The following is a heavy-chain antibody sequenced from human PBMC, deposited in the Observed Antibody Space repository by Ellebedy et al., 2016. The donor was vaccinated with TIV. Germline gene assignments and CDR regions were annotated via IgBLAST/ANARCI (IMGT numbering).Heavy chain of an antibody. Sequence: GGSLRLSCAASGFTFSSYAMSWVRQAPGKGLEWVSSIGGTSDGNTYYAESVKGRFTVSRDNSKSTLYLQLNSLRVEDTAVYYCVKKRGLVRTNYGMGVWGQGTTVTVSS. V-gene: IGHV3-23*01. D-gene: IGHD3-10*01. CDR2: IGGTSDGNT. CDR3: VKKRGLVRTNYGMGV. CDR1: GFTFSSYA. J-gene: IGHJ6*02.